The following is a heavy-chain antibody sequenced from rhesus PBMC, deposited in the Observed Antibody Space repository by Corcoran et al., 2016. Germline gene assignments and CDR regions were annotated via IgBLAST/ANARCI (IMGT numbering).Heavy chain of an antibody. CDR2: IYGSGSST. Sequence: QVQLQESGPGLVKPLETLSLPCAVSGGSIRSPYWTCIRQAPGKGLEWIGYIYGSGSSTNDNPSLKSRVTLSVDTSKNQLSLKLSSLTAADTAVYYCARPGVGAGTTVRFDVWGPGVLVTVSS. D-gene: IGHD1-20*01. V-gene: IGHV4S11*01. CDR3: ARPGVGAGTTVRFDV. J-gene: IGHJ5-1*01. CDR1: GGSIRSPY.